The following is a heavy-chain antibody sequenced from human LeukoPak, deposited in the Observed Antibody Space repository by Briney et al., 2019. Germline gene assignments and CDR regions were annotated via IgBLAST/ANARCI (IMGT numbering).Heavy chain of an antibody. V-gene: IGHV1-18*01. J-gene: IGHJ4*02. D-gene: IGHD3-10*01. Sequence: ASVKVSCKASGDTFISYAISWVRQAPGQGLEWMGWISAYNGNTNYAQKLQGRGTMTTDTSTSTAYMELRSLRADDTAVYYCGVGENPGTLDYWGQGTLVPVSS. CDR1: GDTFISYA. CDR2: ISAYNGNT. CDR3: GVGENPGTLDY.